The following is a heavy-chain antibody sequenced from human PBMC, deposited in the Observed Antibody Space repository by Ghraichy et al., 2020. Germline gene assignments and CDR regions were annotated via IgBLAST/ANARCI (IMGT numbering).Heavy chain of an antibody. CDR1: GFTFSNAW. D-gene: IGHD5-12*01. J-gene: IGHJ4*02. CDR3: TTDPGYGKSDY. V-gene: IGHV3-15*01. Sequence: GGSLRLSCVASGFTFSNAWMSWVRQAPGKGLEWVGRIKSKTDGGTTDYAAPVKGRFTISRDDSKNTLYLQMNSLKTEDTAVYYCTTDPGYGKSDYWGQGTLVTVSS. CDR2: IKSKTDGGTT.